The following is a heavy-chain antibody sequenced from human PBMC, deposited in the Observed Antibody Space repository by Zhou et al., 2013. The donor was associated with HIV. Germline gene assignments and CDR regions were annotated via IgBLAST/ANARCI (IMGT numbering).Heavy chain of an antibody. J-gene: IGHJ1*01. CDR2: INPYAGAV. CDR1: GYTFISYL. CDR3: LRRGLCDHCDEFTFQH. D-gene: IGHD2-21*01. V-gene: IGHV1-2*02. Sequence: QVHLAQSGTVMGKPGSSMTISCEASGYTFISYLIHWVRHAPGKGLEWMGWINPYAGAVNYAWNFRGRVTLTRKSSFDTDAGTSYMELSGLTSADTAVYYCLRRGLCDHCDEFTFQHWGQGTLVIVSS.